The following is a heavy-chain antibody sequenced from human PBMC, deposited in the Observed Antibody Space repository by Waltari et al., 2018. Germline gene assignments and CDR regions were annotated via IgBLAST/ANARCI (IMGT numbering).Heavy chain of an antibody. CDR3: ARDRGNGEYQNYYGMDV. V-gene: IGHV3-21*01. D-gene: IGHD2-2*01. Sequence: EVQLVESGGGLVKPGGSLRLSCAASGFTFSSNSMNWVRQAPGKGLEWVSSISSSSSYIYYADSVKGRFTISRDNAKNSLYLQMNSLRAEDTAVYYCARDRGNGEYQNYYGMDVWGQGTTVTVSS. CDR1: GFTFSSNS. CDR2: ISSSSSYI. J-gene: IGHJ6*02.